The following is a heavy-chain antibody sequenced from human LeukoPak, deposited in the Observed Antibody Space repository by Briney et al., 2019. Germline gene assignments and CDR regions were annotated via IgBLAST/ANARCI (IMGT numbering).Heavy chain of an antibody. D-gene: IGHD1-1*01. CDR1: GFTFDDFA. V-gene: IGHV3-43D*04. J-gene: IGHJ4*02. CDR2: VSWDGGTT. Sequence: GGSLSLYCAASGFTFDDFAMHWDRQAPGVGLEGVSLVSWDGGTTFYADSVKGRFTVSRDNSINSLYLQMNNLRVEDTAFYYCAKDKGYIATTGILSDHWGTGTLVTVSS. CDR3: AKDKGYIATTGILSDH.